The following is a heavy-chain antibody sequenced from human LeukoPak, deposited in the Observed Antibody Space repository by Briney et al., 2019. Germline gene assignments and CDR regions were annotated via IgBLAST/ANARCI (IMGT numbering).Heavy chain of an antibody. V-gene: IGHV3-23*01. Sequence: PGGSLRLSCAASGFTFSNYAMGWVRQAPGKGLEWVSLITGTGGSTYHPDSVKGRFTISRDNSKSTLYLRMSSLRADDTAVYYCAKGHQLVQLYFDYWGQGTLVTVSS. CDR1: GFTFSNYA. J-gene: IGHJ4*02. CDR3: AKGHQLVQLYFDY. D-gene: IGHD1-1*01. CDR2: ITGTGGST.